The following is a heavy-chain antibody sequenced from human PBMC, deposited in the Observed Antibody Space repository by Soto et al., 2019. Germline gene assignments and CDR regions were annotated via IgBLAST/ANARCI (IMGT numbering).Heavy chain of an antibody. V-gene: IGHV3-23*01. CDR3: AKDRFRVTMIVADY. CDR2: ISGSGGNT. CDR1: GFTFSSYA. J-gene: IGHJ4*02. Sequence: EVQLLESGGGLVQPGGSLRLSCAASGFTFSSYAMSWVRQAPGKGLEWVSGISGSGGNTYYADSVKGRFTISRDNSKNTLYLHMKRLRAEDTAVYYCAKDRFRVTMIVADYWGQGTLVTVSS. D-gene: IGHD3-22*01.